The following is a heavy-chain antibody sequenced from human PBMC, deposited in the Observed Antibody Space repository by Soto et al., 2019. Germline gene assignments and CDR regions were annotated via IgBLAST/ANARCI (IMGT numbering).Heavy chain of an antibody. D-gene: IGHD4-17*01. CDR1: GYTLTELS. J-gene: IGHJ4*02. V-gene: IGHV1-24*01. CDR3: ATDQDGYRLRFDY. CDR2: FDPEDGET. Sequence: GASVKVSCKVSGYTLTELSMHWVRQAPGKGLEWMGGFDPEDGETIYAQKFEGRVTMTEDTSTDTAYMELSSLRSEDTAVYYCATDQDGYRLRFDYWGQGTLVTVSS.